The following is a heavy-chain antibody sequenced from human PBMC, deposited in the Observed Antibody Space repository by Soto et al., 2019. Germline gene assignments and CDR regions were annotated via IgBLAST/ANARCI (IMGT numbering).Heavy chain of an antibody. V-gene: IGHV4-34*01. J-gene: IGHJ4*02. Sequence: LETLSLTCTVYGWSFSTYYWSWIRQPPGKGLEWIGEINHSGNTNYNPSLMGRVTMSFDTSKNQFSLKLSSVTAADTAVYYCTGPYPYYFDSWGQGTLVTVSS. CDR2: INHSGNT. CDR1: GWSFSTYY. CDR3: TGPYPYYFDS.